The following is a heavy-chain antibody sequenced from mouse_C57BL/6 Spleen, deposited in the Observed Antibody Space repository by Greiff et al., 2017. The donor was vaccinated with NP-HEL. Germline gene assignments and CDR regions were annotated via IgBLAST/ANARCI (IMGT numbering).Heavy chain of an antibody. V-gene: IGHV5-17*01. J-gene: IGHJ3*01. CDR3: ARAGYSNPFAY. D-gene: IGHD2-5*01. CDR2: ISSGSSTI. CDR1: GFTFSDYG. Sequence: EVKLMESGGGLVKPGGSLKLSCAASGFTFSDYGMHWVRQAPEKGLEWVAYISSGSSTIYYADTVKGRFTISRDNAKNTLFLQMTSLRSEDTAMYYCARAGYSNPFAYWGQGTLVTGPA.